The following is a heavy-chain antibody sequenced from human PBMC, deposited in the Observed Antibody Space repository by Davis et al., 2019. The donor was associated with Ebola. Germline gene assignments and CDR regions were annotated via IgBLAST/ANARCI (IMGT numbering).Heavy chain of an antibody. CDR1: GYTFTGYY. V-gene: IGHV1-2*06. CDR3: ARHTYYDYVWDY. Sequence: ASVKVSCKASGYTFTGYYMHWVRQAPGQGLEWMGRINPNSGGTNYAQKFQGRVTMTRDTSISTAYMELSSLRSEDTAVYYCARHTYYDYVWDYWGQGTLVTVSS. J-gene: IGHJ4*02. CDR2: INPNSGGT. D-gene: IGHD3-16*01.